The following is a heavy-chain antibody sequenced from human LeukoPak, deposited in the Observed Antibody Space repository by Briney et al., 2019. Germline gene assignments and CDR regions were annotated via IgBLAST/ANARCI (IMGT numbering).Heavy chain of an antibody. J-gene: IGHJ6*03. D-gene: IGHD6-19*01. CDR2: IIPIFGTA. V-gene: IGHV1-69*13. CDR1: GYTFTSYY. Sequence: GASVKVSCKASGYTFTSYYMHWVRQAPGQGLEWMGGIIPIFGTANYAQKFQGRVTITADESTSTAYMELSSLRSEDTAVYYCARSVHSSGWYKDYYYMDVWGKGTTVTVSS. CDR3: ARSVHSSGWYKDYYYMDV.